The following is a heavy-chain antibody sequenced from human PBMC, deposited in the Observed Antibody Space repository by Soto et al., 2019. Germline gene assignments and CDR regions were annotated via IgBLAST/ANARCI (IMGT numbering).Heavy chain of an antibody. CDR2: IWYDGSNK. CDR1: GFTFSSYG. J-gene: IGHJ4*02. D-gene: IGHD2-15*01. CDR3: AGDIVGGSSGGGDY. V-gene: IGHV3-33*01. Sequence: QVQLVESGGGVVQPGRSLRLSCAASGFTFSSYGMHWVRQAPGKGLEWVAVIWYDGSNKYYADSVKGRFTISRDNSKNALELQMNSLRAEDTLVYYCAGDIVGGSSGGGDYWGQGTLVTVSS.